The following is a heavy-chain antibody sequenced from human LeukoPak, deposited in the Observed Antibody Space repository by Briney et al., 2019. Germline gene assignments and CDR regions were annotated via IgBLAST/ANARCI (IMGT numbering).Heavy chain of an antibody. V-gene: IGHV3-7*01. CDR2: IKQDGSEK. D-gene: IGHD6-13*01. Sequence: GGSLRLSCAASGFTFSSYWMSWVRQAPGKGLEWVANIKQDGSEKYYVDSVKGRFTISRDNAKNSLYLQMNSLRAEDTAVYYCAGYSSSWFTVDYYYGMDVWGQGTTVTVSS. CDR1: GFTFSSYW. CDR3: AGYSSSWFTVDYYYGMDV. J-gene: IGHJ6*02.